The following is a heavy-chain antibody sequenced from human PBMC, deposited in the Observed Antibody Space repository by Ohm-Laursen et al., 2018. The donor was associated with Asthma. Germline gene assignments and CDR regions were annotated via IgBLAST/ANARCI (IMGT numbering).Heavy chain of an antibody. V-gene: IGHV4-59*01. Sequence: SETLSLTCTVSGGSISSYYWSWIRQPPGKGLEWIGYIYYSGSTNYNPSLKSRVTISVDTSKNQFSLKLSSVTAADTAVYYCARGDYVSLDYWGQGTLVTVSS. D-gene: IGHD3-16*01. J-gene: IGHJ4*02. CDR3: ARGDYVSLDY. CDR1: GGSISSYY. CDR2: IYYSGST.